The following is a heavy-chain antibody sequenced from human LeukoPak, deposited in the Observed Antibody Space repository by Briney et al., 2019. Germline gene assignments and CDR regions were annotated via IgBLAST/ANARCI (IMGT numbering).Heavy chain of an antibody. J-gene: IGHJ6*02. D-gene: IGHD1-20*01. CDR3: ARDVTDRYYGMDV. V-gene: IGHV4-30-4*01. CDR1: GGSISSGDYY. Sequence: SETLSLTCTVSGGSISSGDYYWSWIRQPPGKGLEWIGYIYYSRSTYYNPSLKSRVTISVDTSKNQFSLKLSSVTAADTAVYYCARDVTDRYYGMDVWGQGTTVTVSS. CDR2: IYYSRST.